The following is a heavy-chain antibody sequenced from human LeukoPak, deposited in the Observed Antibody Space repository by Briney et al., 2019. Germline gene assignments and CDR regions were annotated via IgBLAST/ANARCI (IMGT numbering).Heavy chain of an antibody. V-gene: IGHV3-23*01. CDR1: GLTLSNYG. CDR3: AKRGVVIRVILVGFHKEAYYFES. CDR2: ISDSGGTT. D-gene: IGHD3/OR15-3a*01. J-gene: IGHJ4*02. Sequence: HPGGSLRLSCAVSGLTLSNYGMSWVRQAPGKGLEWVAGISDSGGTTKYADSVKGRFTISRDNPKNTLILQMNSLRAEDTAVYFCAKRGVVIRVILVGFHKEAYYFESWGQGALVTVSS.